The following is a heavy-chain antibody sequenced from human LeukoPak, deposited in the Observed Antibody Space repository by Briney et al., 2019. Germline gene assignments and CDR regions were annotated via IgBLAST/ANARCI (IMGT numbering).Heavy chain of an antibody. CDR3: AKDRSFIGLDI. J-gene: IGHJ3*02. CDR2: LNWNGGRT. D-gene: IGHD1-26*01. V-gene: IGHV3-20*04. Sequence: GGSLRLSCAASGFKFDDHGMSWVRQVPGKGLEWVSGLNWNGGRTGYADSVKGRFTISRDNAKNSLYLQTNSLRAEDTAFYYCAKDRSFIGLDIWGQGTMVIVSS. CDR1: GFKFDDHG.